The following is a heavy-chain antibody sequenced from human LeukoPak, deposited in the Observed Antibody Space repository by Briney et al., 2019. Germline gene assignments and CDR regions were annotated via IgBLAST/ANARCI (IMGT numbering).Heavy chain of an antibody. D-gene: IGHD6-19*01. J-gene: IGHJ4*02. CDR1: GFTFTNYA. V-gene: IGHV3-23*01. CDR2: SGSGGSP. Sequence: GGSLRLSCAASGFTFTNYAMNWVRQAPGNGLEWVSTSGSGGSPFYADSVKGRFTISRDNSRNALYLQMNSLRVEDTAVYYCAKGGSGWYPGLDYWGQGILVTVSS. CDR3: AKGGSGWYPGLDY.